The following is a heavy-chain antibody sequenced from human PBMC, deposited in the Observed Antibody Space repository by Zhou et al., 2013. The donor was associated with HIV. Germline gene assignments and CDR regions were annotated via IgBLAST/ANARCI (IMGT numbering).Heavy chain of an antibody. CDR2: MNPRSGNT. D-gene: IGHD1-26*01. CDR3: ARVGSGSGFDY. J-gene: IGHJ4*02. Sequence: QVQLVQSGAEVEKPGASVKVSCKTSGYTFSSYGISWVRQAPGQGLEWMGWMNPRSGNTGYAQKFQGRVTVTRNTSINTAYMELSSLRSEDTAVYYCARVGSGSGFDYWGQGTLVSVSS. CDR1: GYTFSSYG. V-gene: IGHV1-8*03.